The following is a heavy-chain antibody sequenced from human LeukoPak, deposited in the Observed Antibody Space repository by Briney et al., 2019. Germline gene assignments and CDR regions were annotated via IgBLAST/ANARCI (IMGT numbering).Heavy chain of an antibody. D-gene: IGHD3-10*01. CDR2: IYSGGST. J-gene: IGHJ6*02. CDR3: ARARYYYGSGSYYQRYYYYGMDV. Sequence: GGSLRLSCAASGFTVSSNYMSWVRQAPGKRLEWVSVIYSGGSTYYADSVKGRFTISRDNSKNTLYLQMNSLRAEDTAVYYCARARYYYGSGSYYQRYYYYGMDVWGQGTTVTVSS. V-gene: IGHV3-66*01. CDR1: GFTVSSNY.